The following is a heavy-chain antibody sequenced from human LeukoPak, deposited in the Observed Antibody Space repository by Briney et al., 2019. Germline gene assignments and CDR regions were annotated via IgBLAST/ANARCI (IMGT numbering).Heavy chain of an antibody. CDR1: GFTFDDYA. J-gene: IGHJ3*02. CDR2: ISWNGAKI. D-gene: IGHD2-8*01. CDR3: AKETHSTMVPGYALDI. Sequence: TGRSLRLSCAASGFTFDDYAIHWVRQAPGKGLEWVSGISWNGAKIVYADSVKGRFTISRDNAKNSLYLQMDSLGTEDTALYYCAKETHSTMVPGYALDIWGQGTMVTVSS. V-gene: IGHV3-9*01.